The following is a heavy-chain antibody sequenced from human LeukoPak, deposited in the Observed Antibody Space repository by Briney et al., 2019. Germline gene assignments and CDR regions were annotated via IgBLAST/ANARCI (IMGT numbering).Heavy chain of an antibody. CDR2: IYYSGST. CDR1: GGSISSSSYY. J-gene: IGHJ5*02. D-gene: IGHD3-3*01. Sequence: PSETLSLTCTVSGGSISSSSYYWGWIRQPPGKGLEWIGSIYYSGSTYYNPSLKSRVTISVDTSKNQFSLKLSSVTAADTAVYYCARILYYDFWSGAFDPWGQGTLVTASS. CDR3: ARILYYDFWSGAFDP. V-gene: IGHV4-39*01.